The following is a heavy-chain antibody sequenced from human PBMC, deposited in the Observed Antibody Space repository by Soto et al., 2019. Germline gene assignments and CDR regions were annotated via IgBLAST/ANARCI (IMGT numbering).Heavy chain of an antibody. CDR2: VYYTGTT. D-gene: IGHD3-22*01. CDR3: ARLGGYYQSLDT. Sequence: TLSLTCTVSGGSIDSYYWTWIRQPPGKGLEWIGYVYYTGTTTYSPSLKSRVTISVDTSMNQISLKLSSVTAANTAFYYCARLGGYYQSLDTWGQGTLVTVSS. CDR1: GGSIDSYY. V-gene: IGHV4-59*08. J-gene: IGHJ5*02.